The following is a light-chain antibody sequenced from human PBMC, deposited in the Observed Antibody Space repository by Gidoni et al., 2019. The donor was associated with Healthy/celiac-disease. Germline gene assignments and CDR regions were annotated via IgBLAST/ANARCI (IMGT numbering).Light chain of an antibody. V-gene: IGKV3-20*01. CDR3: QEHGSSPGVT. CDR2: GAS. J-gene: IGKJ5*01. Sequence: EFALSQSPGPLSLSPRDSATLHCRPRSSVSSSYVAWYQKKPGQAPMLLIYGASSRATGIPDMFSGSASGTVFTLTISRVEPEDLALYYLQEHGSSPGVTFGQGTRLEIK. CDR1: SSVSSSY.